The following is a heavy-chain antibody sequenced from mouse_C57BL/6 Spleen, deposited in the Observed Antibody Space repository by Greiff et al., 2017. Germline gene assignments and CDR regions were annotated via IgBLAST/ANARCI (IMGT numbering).Heavy chain of an antibody. J-gene: IGHJ3*01. D-gene: IGHD1-1*01. CDR3: TNCYGRSPAWFAY. V-gene: IGHV14-1*01. CDR2: IDPEDGDT. CDR1: GFNIKDYY. Sequence: EVQLQQSGAELVRPGASVKLSCTASGFNIKDYYMHWVKQRPEQGLEWIGRIDPEDGDTEYAPKFQGKATMTADTSSNTAYLQLSSLTSEDTAVYYCTNCYGRSPAWFAYWGQGTLVTVSA.